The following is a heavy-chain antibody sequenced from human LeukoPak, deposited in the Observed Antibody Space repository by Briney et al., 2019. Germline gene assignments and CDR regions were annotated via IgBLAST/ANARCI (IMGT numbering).Heavy chain of an antibody. V-gene: IGHV4-30-4*02. CDR1: GGSISSGDYY. CDR2: IYYSGST. D-gene: IGHD3-10*01. CDR3: ARDRSISSNWFDP. Sequence: PSETLSLTCTVSGGSISSGDYYWSWIRQPPGKGLEWIGYIYYSGSTYYNPSLKSRVTISVDTSKNQFSLKLSSVTAADTAVYYCARDRSISSNWFDPWGQGTLVTVSS. J-gene: IGHJ5*02.